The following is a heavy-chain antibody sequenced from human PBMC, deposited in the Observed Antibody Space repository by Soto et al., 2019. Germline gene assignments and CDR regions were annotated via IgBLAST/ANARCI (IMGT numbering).Heavy chain of an antibody. CDR3: ARERYGDYGRGTFDI. J-gene: IGHJ3*02. D-gene: IGHD4-17*01. Sequence: SQTLSLTCVISGDSVSNNSTAWNWIRQSPSRGLEWLGRTYYRSKWYNDYAVSVKSRIIINPDTSKNQFSLQLNPVTPEDSAVYYCARERYGDYGRGTFDIWGRGTMVTVSS. CDR1: GDSVSNNSTA. V-gene: IGHV6-1*01. CDR2: TYYRSKWYN.